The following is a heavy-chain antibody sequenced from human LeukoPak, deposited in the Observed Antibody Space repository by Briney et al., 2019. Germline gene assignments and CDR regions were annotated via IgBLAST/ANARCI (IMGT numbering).Heavy chain of an antibody. CDR3: ARVRWMAAVPHFDF. D-gene: IGHD4-23*01. CDR2: INPNNGAT. V-gene: IGHV1-2*02. CDR1: GYSFSGFY. J-gene: IGHJ4*02. Sequence: GASVKVSCKASGYSFSGFYVHWVRQAPGQGLEWMGWINPNNGATNYAQKFQDRVTMTRDTSISTVYMELSRLRSGDTAIYYCARVRWMAAVPHFDFWGQGTLVTVSS.